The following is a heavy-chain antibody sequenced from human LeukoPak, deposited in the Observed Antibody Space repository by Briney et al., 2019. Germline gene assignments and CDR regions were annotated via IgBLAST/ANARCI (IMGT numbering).Heavy chain of an antibody. CDR1: GYSFTSYN. CDR3: ARGLSGPYYYYYMDV. D-gene: IGHD2-15*01. Sequence: ASVKVSCKTSGYSFTSYNLHWVRQAPGQRLEGMGIIKPSGDNTNNAQKFQGRVTMTSDTSTSTVYMELSSLKSEDTAVYYCARGLSGPYYYYYMDVWGKGTSVTVSS. J-gene: IGHJ6*03. CDR2: IKPSGDNT. V-gene: IGHV1-46*01.